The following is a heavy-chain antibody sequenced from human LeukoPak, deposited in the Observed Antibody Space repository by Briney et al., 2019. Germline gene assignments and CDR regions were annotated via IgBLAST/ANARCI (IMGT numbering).Heavy chain of an antibody. Sequence: GGSLRLSCAASGFTFSSYWMSWVRQAPGKGLEGVANIKQDGSEKYYVDSVKGRFTISRDNAKNSLYLQMNSLRAEDTAVYYCARDQTYYDFWSGYRYYYYMDVWGKGTTVTVSS. V-gene: IGHV3-7*01. CDR1: GFTFSSYW. J-gene: IGHJ6*03. D-gene: IGHD3-3*01. CDR3: ARDQTYYDFWSGYRYYYYMDV. CDR2: IKQDGSEK.